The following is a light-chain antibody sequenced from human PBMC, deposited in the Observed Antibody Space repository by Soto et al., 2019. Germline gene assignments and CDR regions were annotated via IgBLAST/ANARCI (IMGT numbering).Light chain of an antibody. CDR3: QQSYSAPYT. Sequence: DIQMTQSPSSLSASVGDRVTITCRASQSIRNYLNWYQQKPWKAPKLLIYAASSLQSGVPSRFSASGSGTDFTLTFSSLQPEDFATYYCQQSYSAPYTFGQGTKLEIK. J-gene: IGKJ2*01. V-gene: IGKV1-39*01. CDR2: AAS. CDR1: QSIRNY.